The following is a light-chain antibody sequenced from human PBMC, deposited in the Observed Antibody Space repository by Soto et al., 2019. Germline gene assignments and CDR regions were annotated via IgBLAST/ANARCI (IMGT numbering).Light chain of an antibody. Sequence: QSVLTQPPSVSAAPGQKVTISCSGSSSNIGHNDVSWYQQLPGTAPKLVISGNDKRPSGIPDRFSGSKSGTSATLGITGLQTGDEADYYCGTWDDSLSAGVFGGGTKLTVL. CDR1: SSNIGHND. CDR3: GTWDDSLSAGV. J-gene: IGLJ2*01. CDR2: GND. V-gene: IGLV1-51*01.